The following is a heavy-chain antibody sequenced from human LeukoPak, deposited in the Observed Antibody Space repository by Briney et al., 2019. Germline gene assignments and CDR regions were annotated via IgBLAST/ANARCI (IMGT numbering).Heavy chain of an antibody. CDR1: GFTFSSYG. D-gene: IGHD3-3*01. CDR2: IRYDGSNK. J-gene: IGHJ5*02. CDR3: AKDRSVLRFLEWLFPWFDP. Sequence: GGSLRLSCAASGFTFSSYGMHWDRQAPGKGLEWVAFIRYDGSNKYYADSVKGRFTISRDNSKNTLYLQMNSLRAEDTAVYYCAKDRSVLRFLEWLFPWFDPWGQGTLVTVSS. V-gene: IGHV3-30*02.